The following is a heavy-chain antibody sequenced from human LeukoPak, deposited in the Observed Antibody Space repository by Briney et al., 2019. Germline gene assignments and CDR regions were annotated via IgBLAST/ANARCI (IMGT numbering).Heavy chain of an antibody. V-gene: IGHV1-69*13. CDR1: GYTFTSYG. CDR2: IIPIFGTA. J-gene: IGHJ6*03. Sequence: GASVKVSCKASGYTFTSYGISWVRQAPGQGLEWMGGIIPIFGTANYAQKFQGRVTITADESTSTAYMELSSLRSEDTAVYYCARSNITMVRGGRGYMDVWGKGTTVTISS. CDR3: ARSNITMVRGGRGYMDV. D-gene: IGHD3-10*01.